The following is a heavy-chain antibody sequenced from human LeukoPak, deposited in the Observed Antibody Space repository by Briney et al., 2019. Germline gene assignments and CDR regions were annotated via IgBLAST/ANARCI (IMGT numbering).Heavy chain of an antibody. J-gene: IGHJ3*02. V-gene: IGHV3-7*01. CDR1: GFTFRTYW. Sequence: GGSLRLSCAASGFTFRTYWMSWVRQAPGKGLEWVAKIKQDGSEKYYVDSVKGRFTISRDNSQNTLYLQMDSLRAEDTAVYYCARLYDASAYGAFDIWGQGTMVTVSS. CDR3: ARLYDASAYGAFDI. CDR2: IKQDGSEK. D-gene: IGHD3-22*01.